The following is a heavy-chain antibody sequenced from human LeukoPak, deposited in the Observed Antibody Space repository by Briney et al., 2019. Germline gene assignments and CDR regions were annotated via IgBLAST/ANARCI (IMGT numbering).Heavy chain of an antibody. Sequence: ASVKVSCKASGHTFTGYYMHWVRQAPGQGLEWMGWINPNSGGTNYAQKFQGRVTMTRDTSISTAYMELSSLRSDDTAVYYCARDWSSSGWYGFNDYWGQGTLVTVSS. CDR3: ARDWSSSGWYGFNDY. D-gene: IGHD6-19*01. J-gene: IGHJ4*02. CDR1: GHTFTGYY. CDR2: INPNSGGT. V-gene: IGHV1-2*02.